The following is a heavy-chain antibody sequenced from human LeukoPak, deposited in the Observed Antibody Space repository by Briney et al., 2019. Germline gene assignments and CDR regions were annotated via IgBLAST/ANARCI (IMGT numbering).Heavy chain of an antibody. CDR3: ARDQATTAPWYYGMDV. V-gene: IGHV1-69*13. J-gene: IGHJ6*02. D-gene: IGHD1-26*01. Sequence: ASVKVSCTASGGTFSSYAISWVRQAPGQGLEWMGGIIPIFGTANYAQKFQGRVTITADESTSTAYMELSSLRSEDTAVYHCARDQATTAPWYYGMDVWGQGTTVTVSS. CDR1: GGTFSSYA. CDR2: IIPIFGTA.